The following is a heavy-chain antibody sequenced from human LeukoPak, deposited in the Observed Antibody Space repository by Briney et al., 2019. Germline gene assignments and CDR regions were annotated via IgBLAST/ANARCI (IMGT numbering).Heavy chain of an antibody. D-gene: IGHD6-6*01. CDR2: IYYSGST. CDR3: ARVFSDRYSSSCYMDV. Sequence: SETLSLTCTVSGGSISSYYWSWIRQPPGKGLEWIGYIYYSGSTNYNPSLKSRVTISVDTSKNQFSLKLSSVTAADTAVYYCARVFSDRYSSSCYMDVWGKGTTVTVSS. J-gene: IGHJ6*03. V-gene: IGHV4-59*01. CDR1: GGSISSYY.